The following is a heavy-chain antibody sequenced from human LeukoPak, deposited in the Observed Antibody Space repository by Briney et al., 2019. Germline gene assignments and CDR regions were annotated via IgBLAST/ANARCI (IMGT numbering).Heavy chain of an antibody. D-gene: IGHD2-8*01. CDR3: ARHRRGTSYFDY. Sequence: GESLKISCKSSGYSLTNYWIGWVRQMSGKGLEWMGIIYPDDSDTRYSPSFQGQVTVSADKSISTAYLQWNSLKASDTAIYYCARHRRGTSYFDYWGQGTLVTVSS. V-gene: IGHV5-51*01. CDR1: GYSLTNYW. CDR2: IYPDDSDT. J-gene: IGHJ4*02.